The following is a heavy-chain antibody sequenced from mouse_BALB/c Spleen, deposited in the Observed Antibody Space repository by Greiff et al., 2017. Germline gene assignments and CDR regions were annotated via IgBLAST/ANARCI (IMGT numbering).Heavy chain of an antibody. V-gene: IGHV1-9*01. J-gene: IGHJ1*01. Sequence: VKLMESGAELMKPGASVKISCKATGYTFSSYWIEWVKQRPGHGLEWIGEILPGSGSTNYNEKFKGKATFTADTSSNTAYMQLSSLTSEDSAVYYCARGWGDYYGSRRYFDVWGAGTTVTVSS. CDR1: GYTFSSYW. D-gene: IGHD1-1*01. CDR3: ARGWGDYYGSRRYFDV. CDR2: ILPGSGST.